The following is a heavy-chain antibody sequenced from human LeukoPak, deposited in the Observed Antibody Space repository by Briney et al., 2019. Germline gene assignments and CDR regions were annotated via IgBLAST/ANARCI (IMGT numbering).Heavy chain of an antibody. CDR2: VSADGGST. D-gene: IGHD2/OR15-2a*01. CDR3: AKCLGISRILFDY. CDR1: GFTFNNYA. V-gene: IGHV3-23*01. Sequence: PGGSLRLSCAASGFTFNNYAMGWVRQAPAKGLEWVSGVSADGGSTYYADSVKGRFTISRDTSKNTLYLQVNSLRADDTAVYYCAKCLGISRILFDYWGQGTLVTVSS. J-gene: IGHJ4*02.